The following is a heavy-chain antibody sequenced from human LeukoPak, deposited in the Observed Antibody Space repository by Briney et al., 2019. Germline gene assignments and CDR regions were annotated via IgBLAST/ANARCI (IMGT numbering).Heavy chain of an antibody. J-gene: IGHJ3*02. CDR3: ARVPVRYGGNSVHAFDI. CDR2: IYYSGST. Sequence: SETLSLTYTVSGGSISSYYWSWIRQPPRKGLEWIGYIYYSGSTNYNPSLKSRLTISVDTSKNQFSLKLSSVTAADTAVYYCARVPVRYGGNSVHAFDIWGQGTMVTVSS. D-gene: IGHD4-23*01. CDR1: GGSISSYY. V-gene: IGHV4-59*01.